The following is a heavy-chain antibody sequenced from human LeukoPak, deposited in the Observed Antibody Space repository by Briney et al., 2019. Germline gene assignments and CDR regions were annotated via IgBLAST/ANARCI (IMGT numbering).Heavy chain of an antibody. Sequence: SQTLSLTCTVSGGSISSGSYYWSWIRQPAGKGLEWIGRINTSGSTNYNPSLKSRVTISVDTSKNQFSLKLSSVTAADTAVYYCARENSGSYYWLVDYWGQGTLVTVSS. CDR1: GGSISSGSYY. D-gene: IGHD1-26*01. CDR3: ARENSGSYYWLVDY. V-gene: IGHV4-61*02. J-gene: IGHJ4*02. CDR2: INTSGST.